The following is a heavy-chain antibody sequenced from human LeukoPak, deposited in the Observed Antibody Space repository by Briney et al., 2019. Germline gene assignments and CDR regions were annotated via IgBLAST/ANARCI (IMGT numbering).Heavy chain of an antibody. CDR1: GGSISSYY. J-gene: IGHJ5*02. CDR2: IYYSGST. D-gene: IGHD3-10*01. V-gene: IGHV4-59*01. CDR3: ARIVNYYGSGSYYNNWFDP. Sequence: SETLSLTCTVSGGSISSYYWSWIRQPPGKGLEWIGYIYYSGSTNYNPSLKSRVTISVDTSKNQFSLKLSSVTAADTAVYYCARIVNYYGSGSYYNNWFDPWGQGTLVTVSS.